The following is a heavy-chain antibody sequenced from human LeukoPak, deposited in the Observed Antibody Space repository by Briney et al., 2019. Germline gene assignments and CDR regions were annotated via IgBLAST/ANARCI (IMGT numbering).Heavy chain of an antibody. CDR1: GFTFDDYA. V-gene: IGHV3-43*02. D-gene: IGHD6-19*01. CDR2: ISGDGGST. CDR3: AQSCEAVAGNFDY. J-gene: IGHJ4*02. Sequence: GGSLRLSCAASGFTFDDYAMHWVRQAPGKGLEWVSLISGDGGSTYYADSVKDRFTISRDNSKNSLYLQMNSLRTEDTALYYCAQSCEAVAGNFDYWGQGTLVTVSS.